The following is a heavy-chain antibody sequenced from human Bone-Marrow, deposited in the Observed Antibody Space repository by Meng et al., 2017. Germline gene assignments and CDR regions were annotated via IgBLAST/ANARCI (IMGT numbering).Heavy chain of an antibody. V-gene: IGHV4-34*01. D-gene: IGHD4-17*01. Sequence: GSLRLSCAVYGGSFSGYYWSWIRQPPGKGLEWIGEINHSGSTNYNPSLKSRVTISVDTSKNQFSLKLSSVTAADTAVYYCARLSMGHYGDYWILDYWGQGTLVTVSS. CDR3: ARLSMGHYGDYWILDY. CDR1: GGSFSGYY. CDR2: INHSGST. J-gene: IGHJ4*02.